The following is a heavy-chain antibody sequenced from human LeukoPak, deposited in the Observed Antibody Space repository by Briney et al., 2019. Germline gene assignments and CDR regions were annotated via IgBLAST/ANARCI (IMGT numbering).Heavy chain of an antibody. Sequence: ASVKVSCKASGYTFTGYYMHWVRQAPGQGLEWMGWINPNSGGTNYAQKFQGRVTMTRDTSISTAYMELSRLRSDDTAVYYCARDLPSYGDYGSDYWGQGTLVTVSS. J-gene: IGHJ4*02. V-gene: IGHV1-2*02. CDR2: INPNSGGT. CDR3: ARDLPSYGDYGSDY. CDR1: GYTFTGYY. D-gene: IGHD4-17*01.